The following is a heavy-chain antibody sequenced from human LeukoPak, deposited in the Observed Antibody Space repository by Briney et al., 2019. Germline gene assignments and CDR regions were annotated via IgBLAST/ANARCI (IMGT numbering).Heavy chain of an antibody. D-gene: IGHD3-10*01. V-gene: IGHV4-34*01. CDR3: ARARGAYYGSGSYYPSSSYFDY. CDR2: SNLSGDT. CDR1: GGSFSGYY. J-gene: IGHJ4*02. Sequence: SETLSLTCAVYGGSFSGYYWSWIRQPPGKGLEWIGESNLSGDTNYNPSLKSRVTISVDTSKNQFSLKLSSVTAADTAVYYCARARGAYYGSGSYYPSSSYFDYWGQGTLVTVFS.